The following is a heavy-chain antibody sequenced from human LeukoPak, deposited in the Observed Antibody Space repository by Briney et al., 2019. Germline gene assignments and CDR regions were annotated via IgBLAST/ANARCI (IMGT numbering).Heavy chain of an antibody. J-gene: IGHJ3*01. CDR2: ISALNGNT. V-gene: IGHV1-18*01. CDR1: GYSFTSYG. CDR3: TRGVRALDRKSGSYDAFDV. D-gene: IGHD1-26*01. Sequence: ASVKVSCKSSGYSFTSYGITWVRQAPGQGLEWMGWISALNGNTDYAQKLQDRVTVTTDTSTTTAYMELRGLRSDDTAVYYCTRGVRALDRKSGSYDAFDVWGQGTMVTVSS.